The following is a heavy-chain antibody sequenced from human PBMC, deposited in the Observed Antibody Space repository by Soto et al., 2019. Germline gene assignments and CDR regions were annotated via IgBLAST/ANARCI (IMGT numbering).Heavy chain of an antibody. CDR2: IYPGDSDT. V-gene: IGHV5-51*01. D-gene: IGHD2-8*01. J-gene: IGHJ2*01. Sequence: GESLKISCKGSGYSFTSYWIGWVRQMPGKGLERMGIIYPGDSDTRYSPSFQGQVTISADKSISTAYLQWSSLKASDTAMYYCARPSSMVYAPKGYFDLWGRGTLVTVSS. CDR1: GYSFTSYW. CDR3: ARPSSMVYAPKGYFDL.